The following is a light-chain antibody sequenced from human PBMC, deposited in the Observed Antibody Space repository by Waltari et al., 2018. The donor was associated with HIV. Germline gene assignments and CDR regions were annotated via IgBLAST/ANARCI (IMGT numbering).Light chain of an antibody. CDR1: QSLSSSY. J-gene: IGKJ3*01. CDR2: GAS. CDR3: QQYDSSPFT. V-gene: IGKV3-20*01. Sequence: EIVLTQSPGNLSLSPGERASLSCRASQSLSSSYLAWFQQKPGQAPRLLIYGASSRATGIPERFSGTGSGTDFTLTVSRLEPEDFAVYFCQQYDSSPFTFGPGTKVDIK.